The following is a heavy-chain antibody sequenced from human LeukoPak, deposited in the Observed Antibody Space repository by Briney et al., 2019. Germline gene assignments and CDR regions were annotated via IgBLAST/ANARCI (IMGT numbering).Heavy chain of an antibody. Sequence: PSETLSLTCSVSGGSLGSDRHNWAWVRQSADKGLEHIGSVDQTGSPYYNPPLKSRVTISVDTSNKQFSLNLTSVTAADTAVYYCARDLGGYPFFMDVWGKGITVTVSS. D-gene: IGHD2-15*01. CDR3: ARDLGGYPFFMDV. J-gene: IGHJ6*03. CDR1: GGSLGSDRHN. V-gene: IGHV4-39*07. CDR2: VDQTGSP.